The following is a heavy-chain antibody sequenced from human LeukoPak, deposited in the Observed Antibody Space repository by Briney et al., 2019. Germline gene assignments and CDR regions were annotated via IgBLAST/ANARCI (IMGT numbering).Heavy chain of an antibody. CDR3: ARIKTGQWLAGYYYYGMDV. Sequence: GGSLRLSCAASGFTFSSYWMSWVRQAPGKGLEWVSNIKQDGSEKYYVDSVKGRFTISRDNAKNSLYLQMTSLRAEDTAVYYCARIKTGQWLAGYYYYGMDVWGQGTTVTVSS. V-gene: IGHV3-7*03. CDR2: IKQDGSEK. CDR1: GFTFSSYW. J-gene: IGHJ6*02. D-gene: IGHD6-19*01.